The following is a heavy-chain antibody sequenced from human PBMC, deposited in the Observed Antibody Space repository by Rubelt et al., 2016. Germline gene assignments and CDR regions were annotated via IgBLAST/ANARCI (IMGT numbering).Heavy chain of an antibody. V-gene: IGHV1-24*01. J-gene: IGHJ4*02. CDR2: GET. D-gene: IGHD6-6*01. Sequence: GETIYAQKFQGRVTMTEDTSTDTAYMELNSLRAEDTAVYYCARDRVAARGAFDYWGQGALVTVSS. CDR3: ARDRVAARGAFDY.